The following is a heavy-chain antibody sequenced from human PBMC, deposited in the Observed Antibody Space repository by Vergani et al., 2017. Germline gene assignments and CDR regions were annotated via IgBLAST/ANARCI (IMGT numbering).Heavy chain of an antibody. J-gene: IGHJ6*02. CDR2: IYYSGST. CDR1: GGSISSSSYY. D-gene: IGHD1-26*01. CDR3: ARPGSSVYYYGMDV. V-gene: IGHV4-39*01. Sequence: QLQLQESGPGLVKPSETLSPTCTVLGGSISSSSYYWGWIRQPPGKGLEWIGSIYYSGSTYYNPSLKSRVTISVDTSKNQFSLKLSSVTAADTAVYYCARPGSSVYYYGMDVWGQGTTVTVSS.